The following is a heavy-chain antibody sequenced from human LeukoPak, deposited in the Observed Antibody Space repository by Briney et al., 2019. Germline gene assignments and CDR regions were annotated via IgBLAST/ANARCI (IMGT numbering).Heavy chain of an antibody. D-gene: IGHD3-16*02. CDR3: ARDDYVWGSYRPQNQYYFDY. CDR2: IIPIFGTA. Sequence: SVTVSCKASGGTFSSYAISWVRQAPGQGLEWMGGIIPIFGTANYAQKFQGRVTITADKSTSTAYMELSSLRSEDTAVYYCARDDYVWGSYRPQNQYYFDYWGQGTLVTVSS. CDR1: GGTFSSYA. J-gene: IGHJ4*02. V-gene: IGHV1-69*06.